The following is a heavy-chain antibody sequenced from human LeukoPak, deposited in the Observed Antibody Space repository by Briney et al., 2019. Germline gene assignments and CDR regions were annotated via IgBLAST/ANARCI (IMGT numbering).Heavy chain of an antibody. Sequence: GGSLRLSCVASGFTFSDHYMSWFRLSPGKGLEWLSYITSSGSTTDYADSVKGRFTISRDNAKNSMFLQMNSLRPEDTAVYYCARDPDYGDPEWGQGTLVTVS. V-gene: IGHV3-11*01. CDR1: GFTFSDHY. D-gene: IGHD4-17*01. CDR3: ARDPDYGDPE. CDR2: ITSSGSTT. J-gene: IGHJ4*02.